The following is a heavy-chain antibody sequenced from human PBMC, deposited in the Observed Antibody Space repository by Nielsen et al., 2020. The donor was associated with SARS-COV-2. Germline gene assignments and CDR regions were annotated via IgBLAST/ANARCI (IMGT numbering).Heavy chain of an antibody. CDR3: AREEIQLWLGY. CDR1: GFTFSSYA. J-gene: IGHJ4*02. CDR2: ISYDGSNK. V-gene: IGHV3-30*04. Sequence: SLKISCAASGFTFSSYAMHWVRQAPGKGLEWVAVISYDGSNKYYADSVKGRFTISRDNSKNTLYLQMNSLRAEDTAVYYCAREEIQLWLGYWGQGTLVTVSS. D-gene: IGHD5-18*01.